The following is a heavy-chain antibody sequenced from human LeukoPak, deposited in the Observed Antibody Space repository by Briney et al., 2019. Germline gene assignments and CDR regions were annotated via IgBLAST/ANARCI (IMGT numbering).Heavy chain of an antibody. CDR2: IIPILGIA. J-gene: IGHJ3*02. Sequence: GASVKVSCKASGGTFSSYAISWVRQAPGQGLEWMGRIIPILGIANYAQKFQGRVTITADKSTSTAYMELSSLRSEDTAVYYCARWDTLTLDALDIWGQGTMVTVSS. V-gene: IGHV1-69*04. CDR3: ARWDTLTLDALDI. CDR1: GGTFSSYA. D-gene: IGHD5-18*01.